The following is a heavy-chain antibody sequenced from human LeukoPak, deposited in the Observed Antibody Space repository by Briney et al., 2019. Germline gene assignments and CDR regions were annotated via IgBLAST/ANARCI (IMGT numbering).Heavy chain of an antibody. V-gene: IGHV3-7*03. J-gene: IGHJ4*02. CDR2: IKQDGSEK. Sequence: GGSLRLSCAASGFTFSSYWMSWVRQAPGKGLEWVANIKQDGSEKYYVDSVKGRFTISRDNAKNSLYLQMNSLRAEDTAVYYCAKLGDGSSGWFHFDYWGQGTLVTVSS. D-gene: IGHD6-19*01. CDR3: AKLGDGSSGWFHFDY. CDR1: GFTFSSYW.